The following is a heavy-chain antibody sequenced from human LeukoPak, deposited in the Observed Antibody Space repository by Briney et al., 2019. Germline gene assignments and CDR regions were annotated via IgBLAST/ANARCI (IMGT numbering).Heavy chain of an antibody. CDR2: IYYSGST. CDR1: GGSISSGGYY. Sequence: SETLSLTCTVSGGSISSGGYYWSWIRQHPGKGLEWIGYIYYSGSTYYNPSLKSRVTISVDTSKNQFSLKLSSVTAADTAVYYCARTVISTGTHYFDYWGQGTLVTVSS. CDR3: ARTVISTGTHYFDY. D-gene: IGHD1-1*01. J-gene: IGHJ4*02. V-gene: IGHV4-31*03.